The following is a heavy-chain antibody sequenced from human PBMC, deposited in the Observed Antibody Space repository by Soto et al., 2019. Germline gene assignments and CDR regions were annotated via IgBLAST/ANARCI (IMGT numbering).Heavy chain of an antibody. CDR1: GFTFEDSA. CDR2: INWNGGSV. D-gene: IGHD2-2*01. V-gene: IGHV3-9*01. CDR3: AKGRGALAVVSNWFDP. Sequence: EVQLVESGGGLVQPGRSLRLSCAAFGFTFEDSAMHWIRQTPGKGLEWVAGINWNGGSVGYVDSVKGRFTISRDNANNSLFLQMDSLRPEDTALYYCAKGRGALAVVSNWFDPWGQGTLVTVSS. J-gene: IGHJ5*02.